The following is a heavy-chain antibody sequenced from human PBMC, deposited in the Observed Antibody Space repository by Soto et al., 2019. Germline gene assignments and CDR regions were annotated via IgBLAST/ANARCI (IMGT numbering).Heavy chain of an antibody. D-gene: IGHD6-13*01. J-gene: IGHJ4*02. CDR2: IYDSGNT. CDR1: GGSISGTTYS. CDR3: ARGQGAAAGHSNFDY. Sequence: QLQLQESGSGLVKPSQTLSLNCAVSGGSISGTTYSWSWIRQPPGKGLEWIGYIYDSGNTYYNPSLKCQFSISVDRAKNQFSLKLSSVTAADTAVYYCARGQGAAAGHSNFDYWGQGALVTVSS. V-gene: IGHV4-30-2*01.